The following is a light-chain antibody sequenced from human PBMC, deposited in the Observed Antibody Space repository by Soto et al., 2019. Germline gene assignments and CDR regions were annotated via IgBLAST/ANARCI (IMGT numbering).Light chain of an antibody. CDR1: SSDIGAYNY. V-gene: IGLV2-14*03. CDR3: TSWTTSPTMI. J-gene: IGLJ2*01. Sequence: QSVLTQPASVSGSPGQSITISCTGTSSDIGAYNYVSWYQQHPGKAPKLMIYDVNIRPSGVSNRFSDSKSGNTASLTISGLQAEDEADYYCTSWTTSPTMIFGGGTKLTVL. CDR2: DVN.